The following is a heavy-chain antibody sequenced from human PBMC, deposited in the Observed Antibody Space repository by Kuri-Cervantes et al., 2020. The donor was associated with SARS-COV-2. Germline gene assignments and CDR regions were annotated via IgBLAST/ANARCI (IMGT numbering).Heavy chain of an antibody. Sequence: GESLKISCAASGFTFSSYSMSWVRQAPGKGLEWVSVIYSGGSTYYADSVKGRFTISRDNSKNTLYLQMNSLRAEDTAVYYCARGLRFGEFYYYYYMDVWGKGTTVTVSS. J-gene: IGHJ6*03. V-gene: IGHV3-53*01. CDR3: ARGLRFGEFYYYYYMDV. CDR2: IYSGGST. CDR1: GFTFSSYS. D-gene: IGHD3-10*01.